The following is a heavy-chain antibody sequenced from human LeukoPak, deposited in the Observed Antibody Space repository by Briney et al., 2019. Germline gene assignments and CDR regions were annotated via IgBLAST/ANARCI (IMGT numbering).Heavy chain of an antibody. J-gene: IGHJ6*02. V-gene: IGHV1-2*02. CDR3: ARDLGVPGKGGSELLFGYGLDV. Sequence: GPVKGSWKAFGNTLSAYYLHWVGQAPGEGLEWSGWINPNNGDTNSAQKFQGRVTMTRDTSINTAYMVLSRLRSDDMAVYYCARDLGVPGKGGSELLFGYGLDVWGQGTTVTVSS. D-gene: IGHD3-3*01. CDR1: GNTLSAYY. CDR2: INPNNGDT.